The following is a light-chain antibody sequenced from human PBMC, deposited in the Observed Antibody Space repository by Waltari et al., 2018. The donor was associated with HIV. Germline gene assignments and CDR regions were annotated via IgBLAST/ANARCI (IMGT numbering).Light chain of an antibody. Sequence: IVMTQFPLSLPVTPGEPASSACRSSHGLLPNNGYNSLNWYLQQPGKSPQLLIYLGSNRASGFHDRIRGSGSGTDFTLRISRDGGEDGGVYYCMQVMETPRVTFGQGTKLEIK. J-gene: IGKJ2*01. V-gene: IGKV2-28*01. CDR1: HGLLPNNGYNS. CDR2: LGS. CDR3: MQVMETPRVT.